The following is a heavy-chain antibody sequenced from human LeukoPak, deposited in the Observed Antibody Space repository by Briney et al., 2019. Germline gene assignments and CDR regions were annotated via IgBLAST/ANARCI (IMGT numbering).Heavy chain of an antibody. Sequence: GRSLRLSCTASGFTFSTCAMHWVRQAPGKGLEWVAIISYDETNEYYADSVKGRFTISRDNSKNTLYLQMNSLRVEDTAVYYCARTYHGYGMDVWGQGTTVTVSS. D-gene: IGHD2-2*01. CDR3: ARTYHGYGMDV. V-gene: IGHV3-30-3*01. J-gene: IGHJ6*02. CDR2: ISYDETNE. CDR1: GFTFSTCA.